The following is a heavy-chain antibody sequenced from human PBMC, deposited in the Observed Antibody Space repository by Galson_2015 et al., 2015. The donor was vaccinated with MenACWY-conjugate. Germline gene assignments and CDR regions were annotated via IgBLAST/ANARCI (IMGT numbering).Heavy chain of an antibody. V-gene: IGHV5-10-1*01. CDR2: IDPTDSYI. CDR1: GYSFTSYW. J-gene: IGHJ3*02. CDR3: ARTKIDYGDYEVGAFDI. D-gene: IGHD4-17*01. Sequence: QSGAEVKEPGESLTISCKGSGYSFTSYWIGWVRQMPGKGLEWMGRIDPTDSYINYSPSFQGHVTISGDKSISTAYLQWSSLKASDTAMYYCARTKIDYGDYEVGAFDIWGQGTMVTVSS.